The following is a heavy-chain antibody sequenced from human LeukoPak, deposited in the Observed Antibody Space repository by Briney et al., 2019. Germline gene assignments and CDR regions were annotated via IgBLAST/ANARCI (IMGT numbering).Heavy chain of an antibody. Sequence: PGGSLRLSCAASGFTFSSYAMHWVRQAPGKGLEWVAVISYDGSNKYYADSVKGRFTISRDNSKNTLYLQMNSLRAEDTAVYYCARVSSSSPGAFSCWGQGTLVTVSS. CDR3: ARVSSSSPGAFSC. D-gene: IGHD6-6*01. CDR1: GFTFSSYA. CDR2: ISYDGSNK. J-gene: IGHJ4*02. V-gene: IGHV3-30*04.